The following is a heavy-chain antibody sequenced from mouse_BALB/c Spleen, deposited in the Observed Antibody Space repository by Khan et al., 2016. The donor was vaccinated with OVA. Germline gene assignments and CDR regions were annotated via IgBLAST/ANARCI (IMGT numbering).Heavy chain of an antibody. V-gene: IGHV5-12-2*01. D-gene: IGHD2-12*01. Sequence: EVELVESGGGLVQPGGSLKLSCAASGFTFSSFTMSWVRQTPEKRLEWVAYISNGGGSTYYPDTVEGRFTISRDNAKNTLSLQMSSLKSEDTAMYYCARQDYRSWFAYWGQGTLVTVSA. J-gene: IGHJ3*01. CDR1: GFTFSSFT. CDR3: ARQDYRSWFAY. CDR2: ISNGGGST.